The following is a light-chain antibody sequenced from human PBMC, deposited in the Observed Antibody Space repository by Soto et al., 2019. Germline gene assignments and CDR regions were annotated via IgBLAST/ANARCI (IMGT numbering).Light chain of an antibody. V-gene: IGKV3-20*01. CDR1: PSVSISY. Sequence: DIVMTQSPGTLSLSPGERATLSCRASPSVSISYLAWYQQKPGQAHRLLISGVSRRGTGIPGRFSGSGSGTEVTLTISRLEPEDLAVYYCQQYGSPSGTFGQGTKVEIK. J-gene: IGKJ1*01. CDR2: GVS. CDR3: QQYGSPSGT.